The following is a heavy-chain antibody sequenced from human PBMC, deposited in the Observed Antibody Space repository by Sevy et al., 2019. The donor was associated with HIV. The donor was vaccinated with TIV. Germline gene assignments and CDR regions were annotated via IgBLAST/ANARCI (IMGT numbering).Heavy chain of an antibody. CDR1: GFTFSTYW. CDR2: IKHDGTEK. J-gene: IGHJ6*02. V-gene: IGHV3-7*03. Sequence: GGSLRLSCAASGFTFSTYWMSWVRQAPGKGLQWVANIKHDGTEKYYVDSVKGRFTISRDNSKNTLFLQMNSLRAEDTAVYYCAKFGGKGFGYYFNGMDVWGRGTTVTVSS. CDR3: AKFGGKGFGYYFNGMDV. D-gene: IGHD3-16*01.